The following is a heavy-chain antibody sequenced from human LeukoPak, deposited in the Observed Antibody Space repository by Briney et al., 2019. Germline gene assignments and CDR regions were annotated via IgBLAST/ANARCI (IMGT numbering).Heavy chain of an antibody. CDR3: ATYYYDSSGYRRGNFDY. V-gene: IGHV4-38-2*02. Sequence: PSETLSLTCSVSGYSISSGYQWGWIRQSPGKGLEWLGSINYSGSTYDNRSLKSRVTLSIDTSKNQFSLKLSSVTAADTAVYYCATYYYDSSGYRRGNFDYWGQGTLVTVSS. CDR1: GYSISSGYQ. J-gene: IGHJ4*02. CDR2: INYSGST. D-gene: IGHD3-22*01.